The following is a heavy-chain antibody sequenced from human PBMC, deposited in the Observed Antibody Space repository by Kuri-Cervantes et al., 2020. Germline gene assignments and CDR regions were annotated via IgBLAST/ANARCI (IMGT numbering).Heavy chain of an antibody. CDR2: IIPIFGTA. D-gene: IGHD6-19*01. CDR3: AKDKRSGWSFDY. Sequence: SVKVSCKASGGTFSNYAISWVRQAPGQGLEWMGGIIPIFGTANYAQKFQGRVTITTDESTSTAYMELSSLRSEDTAVYYCAKDKRSGWSFDYWGQGTLVTVSS. J-gene: IGHJ4*02. V-gene: IGHV1-69*05. CDR1: GGTFSNYA.